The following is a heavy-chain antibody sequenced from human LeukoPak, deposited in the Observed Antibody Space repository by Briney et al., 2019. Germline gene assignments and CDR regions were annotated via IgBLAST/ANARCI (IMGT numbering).Heavy chain of an antibody. CDR2: INHSGST. CDR3: ARRPWILTGYRRGDY. CDR1: GGSFSGYY. Sequence: SETLSLTCAVYGGSFSGYYWSWIRQPPGKGLEWIGEINHSGSTNCNPSLKSRVTISVDTSKNQFSLKLSSVTAADTAVYYCARRPWILTGYRRGDYWGQGTLVTVSS. D-gene: IGHD3-9*01. V-gene: IGHV4-34*01. J-gene: IGHJ4*02.